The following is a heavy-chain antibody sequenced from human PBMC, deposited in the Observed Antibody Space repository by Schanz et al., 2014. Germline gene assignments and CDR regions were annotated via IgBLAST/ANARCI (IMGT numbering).Heavy chain of an antibody. CDR3: AKGQLLSYYFDY. Sequence: QVQLVESGGGVVQPGRSLRLSCAASGFSFSTYAMHWVRQAPGKGLRCVAVISGNGGEKYYADSVKGRFTISRDNSKNTLYLQMNSLRAEDTAVYYCAKGQLLSYYFDYWGQGTLVTVSS. J-gene: IGHJ4*02. CDR2: ISGNGGEK. D-gene: IGHD2-21*01. V-gene: IGHV3-30*04. CDR1: GFSFSTYA.